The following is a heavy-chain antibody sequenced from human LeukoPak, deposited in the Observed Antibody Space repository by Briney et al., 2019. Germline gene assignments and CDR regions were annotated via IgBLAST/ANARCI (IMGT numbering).Heavy chain of an antibody. D-gene: IGHD1-26*01. CDR3: ARDREGGSYSPEYYFDY. J-gene: IGHJ4*02. CDR2: ISYDGSNK. CDR1: GFTFSSYA. Sequence: GGSLRLSCAASGFTFSSYAMHWVRQAPGKGLEWVAVISYDGSNKYYADSVKGRFTISRDNSKNTLYLQMNSLRAEDTAVYYCARDREGGSYSPEYYFDYWGQGTLVTVSS. V-gene: IGHV3-30-3*01.